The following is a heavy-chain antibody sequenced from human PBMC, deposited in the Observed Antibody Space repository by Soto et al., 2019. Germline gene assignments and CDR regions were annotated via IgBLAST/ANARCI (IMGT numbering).Heavy chain of an antibody. D-gene: IGHD6-19*01. CDR1: GDSVSSNSAA. J-gene: IGHJ6*02. CDR3: ARDSSSGLYYYYYYGMDV. CDR2: TYYRSKWYN. Sequence: QTLSLTSAISGDSVSSNSAAWNWKKQSPSRGLEWLGRTYYRSKWYNDYAVSVKSRITINPDTSKNQFSLQLNSVTPEDTAVYYCARDSSSGLYYYYYYGMDVWGQGTTVTVSS. V-gene: IGHV6-1*01.